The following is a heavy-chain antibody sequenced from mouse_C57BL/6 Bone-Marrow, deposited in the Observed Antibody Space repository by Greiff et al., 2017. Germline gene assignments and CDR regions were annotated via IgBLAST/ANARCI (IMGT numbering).Heavy chain of an antibody. D-gene: IGHD1-1*01. V-gene: IGHV1-76*01. CDR2: IYPGSGNT. CDR3: ARTITTVGGYFDY. Sequence: QVQLQQSGAELVRPGASVKLSCKASGYTFTDYYINWVKQRPGQGLEWIARIYPGSGNTYYNEKFKGKATLTAEKSSSTAYMQLSSLTSEDSAVYFCARTITTVGGYFDYWGQGTTLTVSS. CDR1: GYTFTDYY. J-gene: IGHJ2*01.